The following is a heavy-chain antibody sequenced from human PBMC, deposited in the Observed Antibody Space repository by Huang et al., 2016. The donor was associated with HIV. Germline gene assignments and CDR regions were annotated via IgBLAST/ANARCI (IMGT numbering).Heavy chain of an antibody. Sequence: QVQLQQWGAGRLKPSETLSLTCAVYGGSFSSYYWTWIRQPPGKGLEGIGEINHSGSANYNSSLKSRVTMSVDKSKNQFSLRLISVTAADTAVYYCARDGKQLAPHFDSWGQGTLVTVAS. CDR3: ARDGKQLAPHFDS. J-gene: IGHJ4*02. D-gene: IGHD1-1*01. V-gene: IGHV4-34*02. CDR1: GGSFSSYY. CDR2: INHSGSA.